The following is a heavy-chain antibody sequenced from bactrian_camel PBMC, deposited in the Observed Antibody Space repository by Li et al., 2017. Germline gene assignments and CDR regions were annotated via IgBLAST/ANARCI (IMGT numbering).Heavy chain of an antibody. D-gene: IGHD2*01. Sequence: QVQLVESGGGLVQPGGSLRLSCAASGFTFSNYWMYWVRQAPGKGLEWVSLVSGGGGNTYYADSLKGRFTISRDNAKNTVYLQMSSLKPEDTAECYCVRDALSGSWPNFGYWGQGTQVTVS. V-gene: IGHV3S25*01. CDR1: GFTFSNYW. CDR2: VSGGGGNT. CDR3: VRDALSGSWPNFGY. J-gene: IGHJ6*01.